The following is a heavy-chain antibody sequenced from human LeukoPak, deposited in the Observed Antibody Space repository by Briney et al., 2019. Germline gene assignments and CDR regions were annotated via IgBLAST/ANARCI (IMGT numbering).Heavy chain of an antibody. CDR1: GGSISSGGYY. D-gene: IGHD3-22*01. CDR2: IYYSGST. V-gene: IGHV4-31*03. Sequence: SETLSLTCTVSGGSISSGGYYWSCVRQHPGKGLEWNGYIYYSGSTYYNPSLKSRVTISVDTSKNQFSLKLSSVTAADTAVYYCARARPIHRMTVVVPGYFQHWGQGTLVTVSS. CDR3: ARARPIHRMTVVVPGYFQH. J-gene: IGHJ1*01.